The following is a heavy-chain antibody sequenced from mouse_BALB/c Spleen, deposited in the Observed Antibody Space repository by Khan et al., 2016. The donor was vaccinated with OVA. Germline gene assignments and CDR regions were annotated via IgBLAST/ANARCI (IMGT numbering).Heavy chain of an antibody. D-gene: IGHD2-14*01. Sequence: QIQLVQSGPELKKPGETVRISCKASGYTFTTVGIQWVQKMPGKGLKWIGWINTHSGVPKYAEDFKGRFAFSLEISVNTAYLQITNLKNEDTATYFCARGAAAYYRNDGGAMEYWGQGTSVTVSS. CDR2: INTHSGVP. J-gene: IGHJ4*01. CDR1: GYTFTTVG. CDR3: ARGAAAYYRNDGGAMEY. V-gene: IGHV9-4*02.